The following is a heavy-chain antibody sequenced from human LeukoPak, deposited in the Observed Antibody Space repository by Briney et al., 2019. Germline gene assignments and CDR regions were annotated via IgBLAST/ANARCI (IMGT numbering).Heavy chain of an antibody. Sequence: ASVRVSCKASGYTFTHHGISWVRQAPGQGLEWMGWINTNAGNPTYAQGFTGRFVFSLDTSVSTAYLQIFNLKAEDTAVYYCARKLYVWGIYGGKGPRVTVSS. V-gene: IGHV7-4-1*01. CDR3: ARKLYVWGIY. J-gene: IGHJ4*02. CDR2: INTNAGNP. CDR1: GYTFTHHG. D-gene: IGHD3-16*01.